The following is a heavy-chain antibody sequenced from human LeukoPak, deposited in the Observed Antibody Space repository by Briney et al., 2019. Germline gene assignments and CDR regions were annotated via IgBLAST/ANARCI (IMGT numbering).Heavy chain of an antibody. D-gene: IGHD3-10*01. CDR1: GFTFSSYA. CDR2: ISGSGGST. J-gene: IGHJ4*02. V-gene: IGHV3-23*01. CDR3: AKGHYGSGRYSTLGY. Sequence: ETGGSLRLSCAASGFTFSSYAMSWVRQAPGKGLEWVSAISGSGGSTYYADSVKGRFTISRDNSKNTLYLQMNSLRAEDTAVYYCAKGHYGSGRYSTLGYWGQGTLVTVSS.